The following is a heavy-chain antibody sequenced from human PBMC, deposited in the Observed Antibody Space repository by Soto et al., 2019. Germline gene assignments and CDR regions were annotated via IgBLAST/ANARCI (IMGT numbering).Heavy chain of an antibody. CDR1: GFSLNSYA. Sequence: QVQLVESGGGVVQPGRSLTLSCAASGFSLNSYAMHWVRQAPGKGLEWVAVISYDGSNKFYGDSVKGRFTISRDNSKNTVYLQMDSLRTEDTAVYYCESDRSSHTCYKQGGMDVWGQGTTVTVSS. CDR3: ESDRSSHTCYKQGGMDV. J-gene: IGHJ6*02. D-gene: IGHD2-2*02. CDR2: ISYDGSNK. V-gene: IGHV3-30-3*01.